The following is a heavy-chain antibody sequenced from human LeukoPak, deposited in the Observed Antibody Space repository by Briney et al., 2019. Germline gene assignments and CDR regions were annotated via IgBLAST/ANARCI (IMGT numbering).Heavy chain of an antibody. V-gene: IGHV3-20*04. J-gene: IGHJ6*03. D-gene: IGHD3-22*01. CDR3: ARTYYYDSSGYYSYYYMDV. CDR2: INCNGGST. Sequence: GSLRLSCAACGFTFDDYGMSWVRQAPGKGLEWVSGINCNGGSTGYADSVKGRFTISRDNAKNSLYLQMNSLRAEDTALYYCARTYYYDSSGYYSYYYMDVWGKGTTVIVSS. CDR1: GFTFDDYG.